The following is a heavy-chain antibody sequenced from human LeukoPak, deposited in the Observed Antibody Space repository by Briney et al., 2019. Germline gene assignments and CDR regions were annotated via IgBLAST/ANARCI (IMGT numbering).Heavy chain of an antibody. CDR1: GGSISSYY. D-gene: IGHD6-6*01. Sequence: SETLSLTCTVSGGSISSYYWSWIRQPAGKGLEWIGRIYTSGSTNYNPSLKSRVTMSVDTSKNQFSLKLSSVTAADTAVYYCARASIAARRRWFDPWGQGTLVTVSP. CDR3: ARASIAARRRWFDP. CDR2: IYTSGST. J-gene: IGHJ5*02. V-gene: IGHV4-4*07.